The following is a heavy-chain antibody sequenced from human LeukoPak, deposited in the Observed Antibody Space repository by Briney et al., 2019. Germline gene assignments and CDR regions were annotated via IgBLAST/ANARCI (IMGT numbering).Heavy chain of an antibody. CDR1: GFTFSSFA. Sequence: GGSLRLSCAASGFTFSSFAMSWVRQAPGKGLEWVSSITDSGDGTYCADSVKGRFTISRDDSKNTRYLQMNSLRAEDTALYYRAKDSPVATWWGQGTLVSVSS. CDR3: AKDSPVATW. CDR2: ITDSGDGT. V-gene: IGHV3-23*01. D-gene: IGHD1-26*01. J-gene: IGHJ4*02.